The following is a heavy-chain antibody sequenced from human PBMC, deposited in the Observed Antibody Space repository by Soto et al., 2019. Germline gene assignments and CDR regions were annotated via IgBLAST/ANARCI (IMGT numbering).Heavy chain of an antibody. V-gene: IGHV1-69*18. CDR1: GGTFSSYA. CDR3: AVYDFWSGSYYYYYGMDV. J-gene: IGHJ6*02. D-gene: IGHD3-3*01. CDR2: IIPIFGTA. Sequence: QVQLVQSGAEVKKPGSSVKVSCKASGGTFSSYAISWVRQAPGQGLEWMGRIIPIFGTANYAQKFQGRVTITADESTSTAYMELSSLRSEDTAVYYCAVYDFWSGSYYYYYGMDVWGQGTTVTVSS.